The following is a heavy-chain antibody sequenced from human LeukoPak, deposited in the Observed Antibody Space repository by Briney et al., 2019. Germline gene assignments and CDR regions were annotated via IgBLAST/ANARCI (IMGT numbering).Heavy chain of an antibody. D-gene: IGHD3-22*01. CDR3: ARVGAYYYDSTNFDY. V-gene: IGHV1-8*01. CDR2: MNPNSGNT. Sequence: ASVKVSCKASGYTFTSYDINWVRQATGQGLEWMGWMNPNSGNTGYAQKFQGRVTMTRNTSISTAYMELSRLRSDDTAVYYCARVGAYYYDSTNFDYWGQGTLVTVSS. J-gene: IGHJ4*02. CDR1: GYTFTSYD.